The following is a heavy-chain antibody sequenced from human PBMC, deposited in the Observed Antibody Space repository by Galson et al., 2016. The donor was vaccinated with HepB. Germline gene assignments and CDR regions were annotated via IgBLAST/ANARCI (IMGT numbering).Heavy chain of an antibody. D-gene: IGHD6-13*01. CDR2: IYYTGST. Sequence: SETLSLTCTVSGDSISSYYWSWIRQTPGKGLEWIGYIYYTGSTKYNPSLKSRVTISVDASENQFSLKLSSVTAADTAVYYCAGVRGQPNWFDPWGQGILVTVSS. J-gene: IGHJ5*02. CDR1: GDSISSYY. V-gene: IGHV4-59*01. CDR3: AGVRGQPNWFDP.